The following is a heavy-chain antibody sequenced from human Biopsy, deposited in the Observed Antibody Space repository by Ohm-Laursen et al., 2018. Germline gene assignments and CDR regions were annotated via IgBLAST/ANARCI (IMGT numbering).Heavy chain of an antibody. D-gene: IGHD2/OR15-2a*01. CDR3: AADIIFTLDS. V-gene: IGHV1-24*01. J-gene: IGHJ4*02. Sequence: SVKVSCKVSGHALSELSMHWVRQFPGKGLEWMGGFSPEEGETLYAQKFQGRVTMSEDTSTDTAYMELSSLTSEDTAVYYCAADIIFTLDSWGQGTLVTVSS. CDR2: FSPEEGET. CDR1: GHALSELS.